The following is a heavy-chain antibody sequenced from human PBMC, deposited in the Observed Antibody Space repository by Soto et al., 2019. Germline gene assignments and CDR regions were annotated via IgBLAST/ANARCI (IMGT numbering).Heavy chain of an antibody. J-gene: IGHJ4*02. CDR1: GFTFSSYV. CDR2: ISGSGDST. Sequence: PGGSLRLSCAASGFTFSSYVISWVRQAPGKGLQWVSGISGSGDSTYYADSVKGRFTISRDNSKNTVYLQMNSLRAEDTAVYYCAKEGGYSSGWETIDYWGQGTLVTVSS. V-gene: IGHV3-23*01. CDR3: AKEGGYSSGWETIDY. D-gene: IGHD6-19*01.